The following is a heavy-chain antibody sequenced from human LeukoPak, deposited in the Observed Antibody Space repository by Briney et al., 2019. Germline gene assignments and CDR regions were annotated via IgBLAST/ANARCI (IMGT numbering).Heavy chain of an antibody. J-gene: IGHJ4*02. CDR3: ARGGIQLWLPFDY. V-gene: IGHV4-34*01. CDR2: TNHSGST. Sequence: PSETLSPTCAVYGGSFSGYYWSWIRQPPGKGLEWIGETNHSGSTNYNPSLKSRVTISVDTSKNQFSLKLSSVTAADTAVYYCARGGIQLWLPFDYWGQGTLVTVSS. D-gene: IGHD5-18*01. CDR1: GGSFSGYY.